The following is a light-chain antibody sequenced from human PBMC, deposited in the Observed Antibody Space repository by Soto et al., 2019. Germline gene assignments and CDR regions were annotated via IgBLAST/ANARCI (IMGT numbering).Light chain of an antibody. CDR1: QSIDKW. V-gene: IGKV1-5*03. Sequence: DIQMTQSPSTLSASVGDRVTVTCRASQSIDKWLAWYQQKPGKAPKLLMYKASLLQSGIPSRFSGSGSGTESTLTISSLQSDDVASYYCQQYSKYPWTFGQGTKVEV. CDR3: QQYSKYPWT. J-gene: IGKJ1*01. CDR2: KAS.